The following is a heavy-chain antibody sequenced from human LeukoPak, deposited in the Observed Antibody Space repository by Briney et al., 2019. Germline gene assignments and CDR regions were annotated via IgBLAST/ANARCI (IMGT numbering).Heavy chain of an antibody. J-gene: IGHJ6*02. CDR1: GGSISINNNY. Sequence: PSETLSLTCIVSGGSISINNNYWGWIRQPPGKGLEWIGTVYYTGNTYYNPSLKSRVAISVDTSKNQFSLKLNSVTPEDTAVYYCARVPLWWGESPHYYYGMDVWGQGTTVTVSS. D-gene: IGHD2-15*01. CDR2: VYYTGNT. CDR3: ARVPLWWGESPHYYYGMDV. V-gene: IGHV4-39*01.